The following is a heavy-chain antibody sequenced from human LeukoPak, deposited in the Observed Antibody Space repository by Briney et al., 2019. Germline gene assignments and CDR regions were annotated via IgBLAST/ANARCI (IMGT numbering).Heavy chain of an antibody. CDR3: ATSSGWLNRFDY. CDR1: GGTFSSYA. D-gene: IGHD6-19*01. CDR2: MNPNSGNT. Sequence: ASVKVSCKASGGTFSSYAISWVRQATGQGLEWMGWMNPNSGNTGYAQKFQGRVTITRNTSISTAYMELSSLRSEDTAVYYCATSSGWLNRFDYWGQGTLVTVSS. V-gene: IGHV1-8*03. J-gene: IGHJ4*02.